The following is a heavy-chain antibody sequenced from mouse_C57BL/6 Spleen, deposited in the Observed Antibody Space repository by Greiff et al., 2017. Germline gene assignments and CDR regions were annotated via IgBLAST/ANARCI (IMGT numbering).Heavy chain of an antibody. D-gene: IGHD2-1*01. Sequence: EVQVVESGPGLVKPSQSLSLTCSVTGYSITSGYYWNWIRQFPGNKLEWMGYISYDGSNNYNPSLKNRISMTRDTSKNQFFLKLNSVTTEDTATYYCAREDGNYGGFAYWGQGTLVTVSA. CDR2: ISYDGSN. J-gene: IGHJ3*01. CDR3: AREDGNYGGFAY. V-gene: IGHV3-6*01. CDR1: GYSITSGYY.